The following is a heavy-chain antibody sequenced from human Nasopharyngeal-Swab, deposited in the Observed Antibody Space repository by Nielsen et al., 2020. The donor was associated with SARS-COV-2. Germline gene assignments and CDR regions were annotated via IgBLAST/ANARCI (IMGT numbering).Heavy chain of an antibody. J-gene: IGHJ5*02. CDR2: INHSGST. CDR3: ARGLSSYSSSTRWFDP. CDR1: GGSFSGYY. V-gene: IGHV4-34*01. Sequence: LRLSCAVYGGSFSGYYWSWIRQPPGKGLEWIGEINHSGSTNYNPSLKSRVTISVDTSKNQFSLKLSSVTAADTAVYYCARGLSSYSSSTRWFDPWGQGTLVTVSS. D-gene: IGHD6-13*01.